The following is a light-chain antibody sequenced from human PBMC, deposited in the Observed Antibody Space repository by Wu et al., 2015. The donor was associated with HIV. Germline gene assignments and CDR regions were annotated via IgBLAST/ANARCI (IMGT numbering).Light chain of an antibody. V-gene: IGKV1-39*01. Sequence: DIQMTQSPSSLSASVGDRVTITCRASQSISTFLNWYQQKPGKAPNLLISAASTLQSGVPSRFSGSGSGTDFSLTITSLQPEDFATYYCRQSYSIPYTFGQGTKFEIK. CDR3: RQSYSIPYT. J-gene: IGKJ2*01. CDR2: AAS. CDR1: QSISTF.